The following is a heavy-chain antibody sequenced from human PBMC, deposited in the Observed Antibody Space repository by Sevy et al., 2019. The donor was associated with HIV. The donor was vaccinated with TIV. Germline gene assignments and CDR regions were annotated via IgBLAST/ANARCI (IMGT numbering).Heavy chain of an antibody. CDR1: GFTFSSFW. V-gene: IGHV3-7*01. CDR3: ARRYFDL. J-gene: IGHJ4*02. Sequence: GGSLRLSCRGSGFTFSSFWMQWVRQAPGKGLEWVANIGQDGNEIYYVDSVKGRFTISRDNAKNALYLQMDGLRVEDTAVYYCARRYFDLWGQGTQVTVSS. CDR2: IGQDGNEI.